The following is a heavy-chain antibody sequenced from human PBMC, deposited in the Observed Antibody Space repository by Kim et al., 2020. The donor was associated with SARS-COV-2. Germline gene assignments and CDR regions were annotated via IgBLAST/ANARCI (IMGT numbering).Heavy chain of an antibody. J-gene: IGHJ4*02. V-gene: IGHV3-9*01. CDR1: GFTFDDYA. Sequence: GGSLRLSCAASGFTFDDYAMHWVRQAPGKGLEWVSGISWNSGDIGCADSVKGRFTISRDNAKNSLYLQMNSLRAEDTALYYCAKDERLRRGVHQSSDFDYWGQGTLVTVSS. CDR2: ISWNSGDI. D-gene: IGHD5-12*01. CDR3: AKDERLRRGVHQSSDFDY.